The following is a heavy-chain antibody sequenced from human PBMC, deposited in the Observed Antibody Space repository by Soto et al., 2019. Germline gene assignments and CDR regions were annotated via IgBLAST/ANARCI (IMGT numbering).Heavy chain of an antibody. Sequence: QVQLVESGGGVVLPGRPLRLSCAASGFPFNRYAMHWVRHVPGKGLEWLAVISYDGRNKYYPDSEKGRFAISRDNSKNTIYVEVASLTSAGPATDYGARAICVSSSCSPDYWGQGTLVTVSS. D-gene: IGHD2-2*01. J-gene: IGHJ4*02. CDR2: ISYDGRNK. V-gene: IGHV3-30*09. CDR3: ARAICVSSSCSPDY. CDR1: GFPFNRYA.